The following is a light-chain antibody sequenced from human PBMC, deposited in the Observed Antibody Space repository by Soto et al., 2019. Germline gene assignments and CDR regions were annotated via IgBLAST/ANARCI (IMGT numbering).Light chain of an antibody. CDR2: DVN. CDR3: CSYTSSNTRI. CDR1: SSDVGHYNY. Sequence: QSALTQPASVSGSPGQSITISCTGTSSDVGHYNYVSWYQQYPGKAPKLMIYDVNTRPSGVSNRFSGSKSGNTASLTISGLQAEDEADYYCCSYTSSNTRIFGGGTQLTVL. V-gene: IGLV2-14*01. J-gene: IGLJ2*01.